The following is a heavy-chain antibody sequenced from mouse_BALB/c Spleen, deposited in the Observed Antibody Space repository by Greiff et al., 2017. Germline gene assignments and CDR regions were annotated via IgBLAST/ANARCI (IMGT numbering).Heavy chain of an antibody. Sequence: EVKLVESGGGLVQPGGSLKLSCAASGFTFSSYGMSWVRQTPDKRLELVATINSNGGSTYYPDSVKGRFTISRDNAKNTLYLQMSSLKSEDTAMYYCARDRGYGYAMDYWGQGTSVTVSS. V-gene: IGHV5-6-3*01. CDR3: ARDRGYGYAMDY. CDR2: INSNGGST. J-gene: IGHJ4*01. CDR1: GFTFSSYG. D-gene: IGHD2-14*01.